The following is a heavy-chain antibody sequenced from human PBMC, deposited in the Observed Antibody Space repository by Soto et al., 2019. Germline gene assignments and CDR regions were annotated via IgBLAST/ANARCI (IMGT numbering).Heavy chain of an antibody. V-gene: IGHV3-73*01. CDR1: GFTFSSYA. CDR3: SSRYSSWYFDY. Sequence: GGSLRLSCAASGFTFSSYAMHWVRQAPGKGLEWVAVISYDGSNKYYATAYAASVKGRFTISRDDSKNTAYLQMNSLKTEDTAVYYCSSRYSSWYFDYWGQGTLVTVSS. D-gene: IGHD6-6*01. J-gene: IGHJ4*02. CDR2: ISYDGSNKYYAT.